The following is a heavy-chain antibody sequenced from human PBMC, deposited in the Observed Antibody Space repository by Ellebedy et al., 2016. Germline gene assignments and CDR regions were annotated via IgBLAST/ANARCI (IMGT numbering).Heavy chain of an antibody. J-gene: IGHJ6*02. Sequence: SETLSLTCAVYGGSFSGYYWSWIRQPPGKGLEWIGEINHSGSTNYNPSLKSRVTISVDTSKNQFSLKLSSVTAADTAVYYCARPPRAGYYYGMDVWGQGTTVTVSS. CDR2: INHSGST. V-gene: IGHV4-34*01. CDR3: ARPPRAGYYYGMDV. CDR1: GGSFSGYY.